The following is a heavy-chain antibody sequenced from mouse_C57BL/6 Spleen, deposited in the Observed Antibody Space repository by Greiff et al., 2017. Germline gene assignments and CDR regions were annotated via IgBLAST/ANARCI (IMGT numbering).Heavy chain of an antibody. Sequence: QVQLKESGAELVRPGASVTLSCKASGYTFTDYEMHWVKQTPVHGLEWIGAIDPETGGTAYNQKFKGKAILTADKSSSTAYMELRSLTSEDSAVYYCTRSPITTGDYYAMDYWGQGTSVTVSS. CDR3: TRSPITTGDYYAMDY. J-gene: IGHJ4*01. D-gene: IGHD1-1*01. V-gene: IGHV1-15*01. CDR2: IDPETGGT. CDR1: GYTFTDYE.